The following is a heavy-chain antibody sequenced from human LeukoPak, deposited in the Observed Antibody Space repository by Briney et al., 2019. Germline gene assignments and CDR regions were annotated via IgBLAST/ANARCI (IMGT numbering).Heavy chain of an antibody. J-gene: IGHJ5*02. CDR1: GFTFSNAC. Sequence: PGGSLRLSCAASGFTFSNACMSWVRQAPGKGLEWVGRIKSKTDGEKTDYAASVKGRFSISRDDSKNTLYLQMNSLKTEDTAVYYCPTERFDWFDPWGQGTLVTVSS. V-gene: IGHV3-15*01. CDR2: IKSKTDGEKT. CDR3: PTERFDWFDP. D-gene: IGHD3-3*01.